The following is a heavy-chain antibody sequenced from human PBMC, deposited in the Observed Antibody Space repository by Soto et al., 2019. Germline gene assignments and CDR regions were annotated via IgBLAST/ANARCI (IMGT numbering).Heavy chain of an antibody. Sequence: QMQLQESGPGLVKPSETLSLTCTVSGDSISSSHWNWIRQPLGKALEWIGYIHYRGSTNYNPSLKSRLTISVDTSKNQILLKLNSETAADTAVYYCASTGIVGREVNTWFDPWGQGTLVTVSS. CDR1: GDSISSSH. D-gene: IGHD3-22*01. CDR2: IHYRGST. CDR3: ASTGIVGREVNTWFDP. V-gene: IGHV4-59*01. J-gene: IGHJ5*02.